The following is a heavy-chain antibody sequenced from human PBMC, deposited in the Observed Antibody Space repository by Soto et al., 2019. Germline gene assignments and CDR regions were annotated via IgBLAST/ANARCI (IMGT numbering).Heavy chain of an antibody. CDR1: GGSIISSSYY. D-gene: IGHD5-18*01. CDR2: IYYSGST. CDR3: ARHGILKEKYFDY. Sequence: PSVTLSVTCPVAGGSIISSSYYWGWIRQPPGKGLEWIGSIYYSGSTYYNPSLKSRVTISVDTSKNQFSLKLSSVTAADTAVYYCARHGILKEKYFDYWGQGTLVTVSS. J-gene: IGHJ4*02. V-gene: IGHV4-39*01.